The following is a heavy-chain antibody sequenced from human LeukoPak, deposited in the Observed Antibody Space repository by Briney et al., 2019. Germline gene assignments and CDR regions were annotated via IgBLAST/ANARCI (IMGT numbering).Heavy chain of an antibody. V-gene: IGHV4-39*07. Sequence: PSETLSLTCPVSGGSVSSSRYYWGWIRQPPGKGLEWIGEINHSGSTNYNPSLKSRVTISVDTSKNQFSLKLSSVTAADTAVYYCARGRGYSYGYFVYWGQGTLVTVSS. D-gene: IGHD5-18*01. J-gene: IGHJ4*02. CDR2: INHSGST. CDR3: ARGRGYSYGYFVY. CDR1: GGSVSSSRYY.